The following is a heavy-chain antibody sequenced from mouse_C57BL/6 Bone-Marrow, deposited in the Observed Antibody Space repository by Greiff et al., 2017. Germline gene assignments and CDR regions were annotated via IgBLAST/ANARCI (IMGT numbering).Heavy chain of an antibody. CDR3: AREGWDYDGFAY. Sequence: VQLQQSGPELVKPGASVKISCKASGYTFTDYYMNWVKQSHGKSLEWIGDINPNNGGTSYNQKFKGKATLTVDKSSSTAYMELRSLTSEDSAVYYCAREGWDYDGFAYWGQGTLVTVSA. V-gene: IGHV1-26*01. J-gene: IGHJ3*01. CDR2: INPNNGGT. D-gene: IGHD2-4*01. CDR1: GYTFTDYY.